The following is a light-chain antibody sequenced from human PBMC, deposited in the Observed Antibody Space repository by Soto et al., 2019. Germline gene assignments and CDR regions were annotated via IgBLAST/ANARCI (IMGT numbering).Light chain of an antibody. V-gene: IGLV4-69*01. CDR3: QTWGTGIQDVV. J-gene: IGLJ2*01. CDR1: NGHSSYA. Sequence: QSVLTQSPSASASLGASVKLTCTLSNGHSSYAIAWHQQQPEKGPRYLMKLNSDGSHSKGDGIPDRFSGSSSGTERYLTISSLQSEDEADYYCQTWGTGIQDVVFGGGTKVTVL. CDR2: LNSDGSH.